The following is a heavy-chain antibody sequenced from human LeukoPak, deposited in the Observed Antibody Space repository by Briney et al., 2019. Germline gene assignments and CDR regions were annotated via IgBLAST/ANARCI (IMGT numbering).Heavy chain of an antibody. J-gene: IGHJ4*02. D-gene: IGHD3-3*01. CDR1: GYTFNGYY. CDR2: YNPNGDDT. V-gene: IGHV1-2*06. CDR3: ARGADFWSGYTDY. Sequence: GASVNFYCKASGYTFNGYYMHWVRQAPGQEHKGMGLYNPNGDDTNYAQQFHGRVTMTRDTSVSTAYIELSGLRSDDSAVYYCARGADFWSGYTDYWDQGTLVSVSS.